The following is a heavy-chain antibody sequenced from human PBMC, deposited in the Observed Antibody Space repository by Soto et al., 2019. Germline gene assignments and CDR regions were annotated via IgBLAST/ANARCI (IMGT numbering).Heavy chain of an antibody. J-gene: IGHJ6*02. CDR1: GYTFTGYY. CDR3: AREMRSYYDFWSGPNYYGMDV. Sequence: GASVKVSCKASGYTFTGYYMHWVRQAPGQGLEWIGWINPNSGGTNYAQKFQGWVTMTRDTSISTAYMELSRPRSDDTDVYYCAREMRSYYDFWSGPNYYGMDVWGQGTTVTVSS. CDR2: INPNSGGT. V-gene: IGHV1-2*04. D-gene: IGHD3-3*01.